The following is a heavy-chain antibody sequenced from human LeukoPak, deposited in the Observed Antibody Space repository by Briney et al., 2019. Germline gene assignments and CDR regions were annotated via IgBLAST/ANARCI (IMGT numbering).Heavy chain of an antibody. CDR1: GGTFISYT. V-gene: IGHV1-69*10. CDR2: SILILGIA. Sequence: ASVKVSCKASGGTFISYTISWVRQAPGQGLEWMGGSILILGIANYAQKFQGRVTITADKSTSTAYMELSSLGSEDTAVYYCARGSTYYYDSSGSAFDYWGQGTLVTVSS. J-gene: IGHJ4*02. CDR3: ARGSTYYYDSSGSAFDY. D-gene: IGHD3-22*01.